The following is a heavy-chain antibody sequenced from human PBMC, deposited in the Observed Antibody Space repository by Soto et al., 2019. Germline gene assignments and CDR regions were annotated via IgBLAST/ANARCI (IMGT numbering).Heavy chain of an antibody. J-gene: IGHJ6*02. CDR2: ISAYNGKT. CDR1: GYTFTSYG. CDR3: ARVRVFSGYGSGSSTYDYYGMDV. V-gene: IGHV1-18*01. Sequence: QVQLVQSGAEVKKPGASVKVSCKASGYTFTSYGLTWVRQAPGQGLEWMGWISAYNGKTNYAQKLQGRVTMTTATSTRTAXXXLXXLRSDDTAVYYCARVRVFSGYGSGSSTYDYYGMDVWGQGTTVTVSS. D-gene: IGHD3-10*01.